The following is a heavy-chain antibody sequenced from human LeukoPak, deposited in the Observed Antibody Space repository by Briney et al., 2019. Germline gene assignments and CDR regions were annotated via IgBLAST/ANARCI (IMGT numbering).Heavy chain of an antibody. CDR3: ARGVPAAD. Sequence: SETLSLTCTVSGGSISSSSYYWSWIRQPPGKGLEWIGEINHSGSTNYNPSLKSRVTISVDTSKNQFSLKLSSVTAADTAVYYCARGVPAADWGQGTLVTVSS. CDR2: INHSGST. D-gene: IGHD2-2*01. J-gene: IGHJ4*02. CDR1: GGSISSSSYY. V-gene: IGHV4-39*07.